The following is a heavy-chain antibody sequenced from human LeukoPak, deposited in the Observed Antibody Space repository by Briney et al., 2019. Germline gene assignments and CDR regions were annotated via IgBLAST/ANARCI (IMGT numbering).Heavy chain of an antibody. Sequence: SETLSLTCAVSGGSFSGYYWSWIRQPPGKGLEWIGEINHSGSTNYNPSLKSRVSISVDTSKNQFSLKLSSVTAADTAVYYCATVDRGFGYWGQGTLVTVSS. CDR1: GGSFSGYY. J-gene: IGHJ4*02. D-gene: IGHD3-10*01. V-gene: IGHV4-34*01. CDR2: INHSGST. CDR3: ATVDRGFGY.